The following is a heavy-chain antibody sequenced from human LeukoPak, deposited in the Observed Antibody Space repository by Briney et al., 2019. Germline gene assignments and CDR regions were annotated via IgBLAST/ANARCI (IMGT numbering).Heavy chain of an antibody. V-gene: IGHV3-30*03. CDR1: GGSISSYY. CDR3: ARDPPFGSGWSQNYFDY. Sequence: PSETLSLTCTVSGGSISSYYWSWIRQPPGKGLEWVALISYDGGNIYYADSVQGRFTISRDNSKNTLYLQMNSLRPEDTAVYYCARDPPFGSGWSQNYFDYWGQGTLVTVSS. CDR2: ISYDGGNI. J-gene: IGHJ4*02. D-gene: IGHD6-19*01.